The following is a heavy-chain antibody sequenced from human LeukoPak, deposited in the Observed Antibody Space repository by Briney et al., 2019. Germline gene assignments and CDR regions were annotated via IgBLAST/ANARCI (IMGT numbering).Heavy chain of an antibody. V-gene: IGHV3-48*02. J-gene: IGHJ4*02. D-gene: IGHD3-10*02. CDR3: AKGLGSGSYTGYYFDY. Sequence: GGSLRLSCAASGFTFSSYSMNWVRQAPGKGLEGVSYISSSSSTIYYADSVKGRFTISRDNAKNSLYLQMNSLRDEDTAVYYCAKGLGSGSYTGYYFDYWGQGTLVTVSS. CDR1: GFTFSSYS. CDR2: ISSSSSTI.